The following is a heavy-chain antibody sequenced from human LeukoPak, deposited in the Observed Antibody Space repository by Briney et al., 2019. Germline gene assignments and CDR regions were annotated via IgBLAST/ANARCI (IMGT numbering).Heavy chain of an antibody. CDR1: GGSFSGYY. J-gene: IGHJ5*02. CDR2: INHSGST. D-gene: IGHD5-18*01. CDR3: ARGEAAMVP. V-gene: IGHV4-34*01. Sequence: SETLSLTCAVYGGSFSGYYWSWIRQPPGKGLEWIGEINHSGSTNYNPSLKSRVTISVDTSKNQFSLKLSSVTVADTAVYYCARGEAAMVPWGQGTLVTVSS.